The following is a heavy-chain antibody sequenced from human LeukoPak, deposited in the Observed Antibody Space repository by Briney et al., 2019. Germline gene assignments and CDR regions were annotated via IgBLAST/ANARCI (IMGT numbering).Heavy chain of an antibody. V-gene: IGHV3-23*01. J-gene: IGHJ4*02. CDR3: AKAPSNFMVRGVIVDY. Sequence: GGSLRLSCAASGFTFSSYAMSWVRQAPGKGLEWVSAISGSGGSTYYADSVKGRFTISRDNSKNTLYLQMNSLRAEDTAVYYCAKAPSNFMVRGVIVDYWGQGTLVTVSS. D-gene: IGHD3-10*01. CDR2: ISGSGGST. CDR1: GFTFSSYA.